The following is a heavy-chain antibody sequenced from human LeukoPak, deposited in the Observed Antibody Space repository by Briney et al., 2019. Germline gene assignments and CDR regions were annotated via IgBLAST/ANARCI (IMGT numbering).Heavy chain of an antibody. V-gene: IGHV3-21*01. CDR2: ISSSSSYI. CDR1: GFTFRNYV. CDR3: ARVKINSGYDY. Sequence: GGSLRLSCAASGFTFRNYVMSWVRLAPGKGLEWVSSISSSSSYIYYADSVKGRFTISRDNAKNSLYLQMNSLRAEDTAVYYCARVKINSGYDYWGQGTLVTVSS. J-gene: IGHJ4*02. D-gene: IGHD5-12*01.